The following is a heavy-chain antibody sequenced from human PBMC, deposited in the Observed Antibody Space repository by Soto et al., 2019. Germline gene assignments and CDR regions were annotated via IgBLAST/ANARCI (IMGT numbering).Heavy chain of an antibody. Sequence: PSETLSLTCTVSGGSISSGGYYWSWIRQHPGKGLEWIGYIYYSGSAKYHPSLKSRVTISIDTSKNQFSLKLSSVTAADTAVYYCARAAYGCGDYGQYYYYYGMDVWGQGTTVTVSS. CDR3: ARAAYGCGDYGQYYYYYGMDV. D-gene: IGHD2-21*02. J-gene: IGHJ6*02. CDR2: IYYSGSA. V-gene: IGHV4-61*08. CDR1: GGSISSGGYY.